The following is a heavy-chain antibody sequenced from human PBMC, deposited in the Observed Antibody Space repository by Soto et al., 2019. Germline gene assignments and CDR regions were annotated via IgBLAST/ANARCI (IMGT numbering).Heavy chain of an antibody. J-gene: IGHJ6*02. D-gene: IGHD6-6*01. CDR2: IYSGGST. Sequence: PAGSLTLSCAASGFTVSSNYMSWVRQAPGKGLEWVSVIYSGGSTYYEDSVKGRFTISRDNSKNTLYLQMNSLSAEDTAVYYCARRIEARTHSTGYYYGMDVWGQGTTVTVYS. CDR1: GFTVSSNY. V-gene: IGHV3-53*01. CDR3: ARRIEARTHSTGYYYGMDV.